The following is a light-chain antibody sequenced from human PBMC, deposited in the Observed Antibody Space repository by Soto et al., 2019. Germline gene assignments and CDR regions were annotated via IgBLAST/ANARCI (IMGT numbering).Light chain of an antibody. CDR3: SSYTSSSTLAV. J-gene: IGLJ2*01. CDR1: SSDVGGYNY. Sequence: QSVLTQPASVSGSPGQSITISCTGTSSDVGGYNYVSWYQQDPGKAPKLMIYDVNNRPSGVSNRCSGSKSGNTASLTISGLQAEDEAYYYCSSYTSSSTLAVFGGGTKLTVL. CDR2: DVN. V-gene: IGLV2-14*01.